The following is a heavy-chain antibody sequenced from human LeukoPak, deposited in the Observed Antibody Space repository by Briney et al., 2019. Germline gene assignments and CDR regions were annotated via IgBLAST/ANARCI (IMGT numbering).Heavy chain of an antibody. V-gene: IGHV4-39*01. CDR2: IYNSGST. CDR1: GGSISSSTYN. D-gene: IGHD3-22*01. CDR3: ASQPYYESSGYYFY. J-gene: IGHJ4*02. Sequence: EPSETLPLTCTVSGGSISSSTYNWGWIRRPPGKGLEWIGSIYNSGSTFYSPSLKSRATISIDTSKNQFSLKLSSVTAADTAIYYCASQPYYESSGYYFYWGQGTLVTVSS.